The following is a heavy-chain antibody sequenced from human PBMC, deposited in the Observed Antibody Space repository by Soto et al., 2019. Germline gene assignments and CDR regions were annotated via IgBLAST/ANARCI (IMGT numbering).Heavy chain of an antibody. V-gene: IGHV3-23*01. D-gene: IGHD3-16*01. J-gene: IGHJ3*02. CDR1: GFPFSSYA. CDR2: ISGSGGRT. Sequence: GGSLRLSCAASGFPFSSYAMSWVRQTPGKGLEWVSGISGSGGRTYYADSVKGRFTISRDNSNNTLSLQMHILRVEDTAVYFCAKGGYYSLFDIWGQGTMVTVSS. CDR3: AKGGYYSLFDI.